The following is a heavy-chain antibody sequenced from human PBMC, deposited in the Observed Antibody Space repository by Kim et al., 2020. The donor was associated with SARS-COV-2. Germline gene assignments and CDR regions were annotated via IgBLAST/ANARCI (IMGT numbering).Heavy chain of an antibody. D-gene: IGHD3-22*01. CDR1: GFTFGDYS. J-gene: IGHJ3*02. CDR3: ARDSSGLDAFDI. Sequence: GGSLRLSCAASGFTFGDYSMSWFRLAPGKRLEWVSYISSSSSYTRDVESVRGRFTISRDNARNSLYLDMNNLRAEDTATYYCARDSSGLDAFDIWGQSPMLTVSS. V-gene: IGHV3-11*05. CDR2: ISSSSSYT.